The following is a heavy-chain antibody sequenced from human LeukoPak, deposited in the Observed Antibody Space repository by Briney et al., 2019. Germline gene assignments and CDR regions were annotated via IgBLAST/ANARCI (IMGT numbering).Heavy chain of an antibody. CDR3: ARDQYYYGSGRWFDP. V-gene: IGHV1-69*04. CDR1: AGTFSSYA. D-gene: IGHD3-10*01. J-gene: IGHJ5*02. Sequence: ASVKVSCKASAGTFSSYAISWVRQAPGQGLEWMGRIIPILGIANYAQKFQGRVTITAGKSTSTAYMELSSLRSEDTAVYYCARDQYYYGSGRWFDPWGQGTLVTVSS. CDR2: IIPILGIA.